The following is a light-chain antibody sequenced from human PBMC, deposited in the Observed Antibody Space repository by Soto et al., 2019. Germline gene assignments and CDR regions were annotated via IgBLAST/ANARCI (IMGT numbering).Light chain of an antibody. J-gene: IGLJ2*01. CDR2: EVR. V-gene: IGLV2-14*01. Sequence: QSALTQPGSVSGSPGQSITISCSGTSRDVGAYNLVSWYQQRPGKAPKLLIYEVRNRPSGLSYRFSGSKSGNTASLTISSLLPEDEADYFCSSYAGSNSPVVFGGGTKVTVL. CDR3: SSYAGSNSPVV. CDR1: SRDVGAYNL.